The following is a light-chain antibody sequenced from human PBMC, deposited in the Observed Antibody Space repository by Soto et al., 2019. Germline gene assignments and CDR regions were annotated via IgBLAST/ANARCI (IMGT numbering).Light chain of an antibody. CDR3: QQGYTTPPYT. Sequence: DIQMTQSPSSLSASVGDRVTITCRASQTIDNYLNWYQQKPGKAPKLLIYAASSLQSGVPSRFSGTGSGTDFTRTIISQQPEDLATYYCQQGYTTPPYTFGQGTKLEIQ. V-gene: IGKV1-39*01. CDR2: AAS. J-gene: IGKJ2*01. CDR1: QTIDNY.